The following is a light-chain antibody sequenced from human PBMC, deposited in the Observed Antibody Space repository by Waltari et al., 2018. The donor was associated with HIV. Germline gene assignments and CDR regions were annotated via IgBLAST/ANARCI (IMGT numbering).Light chain of an antibody. CDR3: QSHDSSLSGYV. V-gene: IGLV1-40*01. CDR2: GNS. CDR1: SPNIGAGYH. J-gene: IGLJ1*01. Sequence: QSVLTQPPSVSGAPGQRVTISCTGRSPNIGAGYHVPWYQQLPGTAPKLLIYGNSNRPSGVPDRFSGSKSGTSASLAITGLQAEDEADYHCQSHDSSLSGYVFGTGTKVTVL.